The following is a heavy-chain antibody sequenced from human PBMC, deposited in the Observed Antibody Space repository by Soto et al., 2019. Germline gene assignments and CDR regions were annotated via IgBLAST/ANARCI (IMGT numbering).Heavy chain of an antibody. D-gene: IGHD6-19*01. CDR1: DDSIRSHY. Sequence: SETLSLTCTVSDDSIRSHYWNWIRQPPGKGLEWIGYMSYSGTTTYNPSLRSRVAMSIDTSKNEFSLKLNSVTAADTAVYFCARILYPSGWESDYWGQGILVTIS. CDR3: ARILYPSGWESDY. J-gene: IGHJ4*02. V-gene: IGHV4-59*11. CDR2: MSYSGTT.